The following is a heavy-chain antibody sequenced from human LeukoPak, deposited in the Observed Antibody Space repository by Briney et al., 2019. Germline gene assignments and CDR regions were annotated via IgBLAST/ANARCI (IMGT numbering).Heavy chain of an antibody. V-gene: IGHV4-4*07. CDR1: GGSISGYC. CDR2: IYTSGGT. J-gene: IGHJ4*02. D-gene: IGHD5-12*01. CDR3: ARESAYDSAWGAFDY. Sequence: SETLSLTCTVSGGSISGYCWTWIRQPAGKALECIGRIYTSGGTNYNPSLKSRVTMSVDTSKNQFSLKLTSVTAADTAVYYCARESAYDSAWGAFDYWGQGTLVTVSS.